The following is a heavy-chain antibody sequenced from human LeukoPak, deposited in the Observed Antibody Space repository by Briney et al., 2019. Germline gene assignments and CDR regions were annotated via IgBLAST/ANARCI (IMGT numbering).Heavy chain of an antibody. CDR2: INPNSGGT. Sequence: ASVKVSCKASGYTFTGYYMHWVRQPPGQGLEWMGWINPNSGGTNYAQKFQGRVTMTRDTSISTAYMELSRLRSDDTAVYYCASDKERPYSSSWYYFDYWGQGTLVTVSS. CDR1: GYTFTGYY. D-gene: IGHD6-13*01. J-gene: IGHJ4*02. V-gene: IGHV1-2*02. CDR3: ASDKERPYSSSWYYFDY.